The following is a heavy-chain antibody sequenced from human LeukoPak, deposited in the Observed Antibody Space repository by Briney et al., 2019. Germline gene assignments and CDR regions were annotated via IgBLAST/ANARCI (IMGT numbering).Heavy chain of an antibody. CDR1: GFTFSIYD. V-gene: IGHV3-7*01. CDR3: ARVPGDYFDY. J-gene: IGHJ4*02. D-gene: IGHD4-17*01. Sequence: GGSPRLSCAASGFTFSIYDMHWVRQPPGKGLEWVANIKQDGSEKYYVDSVKGRFTISRDNAKNSLYLQMNSLRAEDTAVYYCARVPGDYFDYWGQGTLVTVSS. CDR2: IKQDGSEK.